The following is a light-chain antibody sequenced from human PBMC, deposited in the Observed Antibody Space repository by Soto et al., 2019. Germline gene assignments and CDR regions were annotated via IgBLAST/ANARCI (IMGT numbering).Light chain of an antibody. Sequence: SVLTKPASVSRSHGQSITISNNGTSSDVGGYDYVSWYQQPPGKAPKLIIYDVSDRPSGVSSRFSGSKSGNTASLTISGLQDEDEADYYCISYSSSSTYVFGTGTKVTVL. CDR3: ISYSSSSTYV. CDR1: SSDVGGYDY. J-gene: IGLJ1*01. CDR2: DVS. V-gene: IGLV2-14*01.